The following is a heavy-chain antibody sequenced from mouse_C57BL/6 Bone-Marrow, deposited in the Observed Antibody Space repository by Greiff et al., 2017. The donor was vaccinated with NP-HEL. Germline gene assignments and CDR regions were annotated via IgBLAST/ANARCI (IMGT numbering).Heavy chain of an antibody. Sequence: QVQLQQSGAELVKPGASVKMSCKASGYTFTSYWITWVKQRPGQGLEWIGDIYPGSGSTKYNEKFKSKATLTVDTSSSTAYMQLSSLTSEASAVYYGAREDSSGEGGFAYWGQGTLVTVSA. J-gene: IGHJ3*01. D-gene: IGHD3-2*01. CDR2: IYPGSGST. CDR1: GYTFTSYW. V-gene: IGHV1-55*01. CDR3: AREDSSGEGGFAY.